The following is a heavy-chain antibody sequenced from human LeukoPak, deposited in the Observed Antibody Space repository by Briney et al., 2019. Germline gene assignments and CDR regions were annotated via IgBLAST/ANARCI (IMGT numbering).Heavy chain of an antibody. V-gene: IGHV1-2*02. J-gene: IGHJ3*02. D-gene: IGHD3-22*01. CDR2: INPNSGGT. CDR3: ARTIGNSWKITMKVVANAFDI. Sequence: GASVKVSCKASGYTFTGYYMHWVRQAPGQGLEWMGWINPNSGGTNYAQKFQGRVTMTRDTSISTAYMELSRLRSDDTAVYYCARTIGNSWKITMKVVANAFDIWGQGTMVTVSS. CDR1: GYTFTGYY.